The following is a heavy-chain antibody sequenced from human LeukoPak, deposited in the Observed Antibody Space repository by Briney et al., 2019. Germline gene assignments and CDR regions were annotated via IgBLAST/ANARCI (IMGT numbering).Heavy chain of an antibody. Sequence: KTSETLSLTCTVSGGSISSYYWSWIRQPPGKGLEWIGYIYSSGSTNYNPSLKSRVTISIDTSKNQFSLKLSSVTAADTAVYFCARAKRGYNYGPLDFWGQGTLVTVSS. V-gene: IGHV4-59*01. J-gene: IGHJ4*02. CDR1: GGSISSYY. CDR2: IYSSGST. CDR3: ARAKRGYNYGPLDF. D-gene: IGHD5-18*01.